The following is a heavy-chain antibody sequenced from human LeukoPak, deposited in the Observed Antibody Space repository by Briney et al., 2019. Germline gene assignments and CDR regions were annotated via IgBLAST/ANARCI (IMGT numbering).Heavy chain of an antibody. V-gene: IGHV3-21*01. D-gene: IGHD3-10*01. CDR1: GGSISSYY. CDR2: ISSSSSYI. CDR3: ARPMVRGVMRDYYYIDV. Sequence: KPSETLSLACTVSGGSISSYYWSWIRQPPGKGLEWVSSISSSSSYIYYADSVKGRFTISRDNAKNSLYLQMNSLRAEDTAVYYCARPMVRGVMRDYYYIDVWGKGTTVTVSS. J-gene: IGHJ6*03.